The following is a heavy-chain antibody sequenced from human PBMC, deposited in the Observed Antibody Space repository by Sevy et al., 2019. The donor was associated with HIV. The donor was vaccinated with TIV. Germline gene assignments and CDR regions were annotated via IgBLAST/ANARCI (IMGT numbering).Heavy chain of an antibody. CDR1: GFTFDDYT. Sequence: GGSLRLSCAASGFTFDDYTMDWVRQVPGKGLEWVSLISWDAKKTDYADSVEGRFTVSRDNRKNSLYLQMNSLRSEDTALYFCAKDIPGYSGFDHWGQGTLVTVSS. V-gene: IGHV3-43*01. D-gene: IGHD3-10*01. CDR2: ISWDAKKT. J-gene: IGHJ4*02. CDR3: AKDIPGYSGFDH.